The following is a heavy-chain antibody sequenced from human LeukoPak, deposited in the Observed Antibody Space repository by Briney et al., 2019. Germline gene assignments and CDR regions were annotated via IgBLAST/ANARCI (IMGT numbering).Heavy chain of an antibody. CDR2: IYTSGST. V-gene: IGHV4-61*02. Sequence: KTSETLSLTCTVSGGSISSGSYYWSWIRQPAGKGLEWIGRIYTSGSTIYNPSFKSRVTISVDTSKNQVSLKLSSVTAADTAVYYCARGRIASGAYYYYMDVWGKGTTVTVSS. D-gene: IGHD2-21*01. J-gene: IGHJ6*03. CDR1: GGSISSGSYY. CDR3: ARGRIASGAYYYYMDV.